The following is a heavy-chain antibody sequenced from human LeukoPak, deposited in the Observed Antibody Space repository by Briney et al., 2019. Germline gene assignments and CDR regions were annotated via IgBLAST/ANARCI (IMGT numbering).Heavy chain of an antibody. D-gene: IGHD5-18*01. J-gene: IGHJ6*02. CDR3: ARFQENKWIQLWFGEYYYYGMDV. CDR2: IIPIFGTA. Sequence: ASVKVSCKASGGTFSSYAISWVRQAPGQGLEWMGGIIPIFGTANCAQKFQGRVTITADESTSTAYMELSSLRSEDTAVYYCARFQENKWIQLWFGEYYYYGMDVWGQGTTVTVSS. V-gene: IGHV1-69*13. CDR1: GGTFSSYA.